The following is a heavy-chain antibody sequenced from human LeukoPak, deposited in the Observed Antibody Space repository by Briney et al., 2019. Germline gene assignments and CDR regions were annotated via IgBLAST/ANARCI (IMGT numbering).Heavy chain of an antibody. J-gene: IGHJ6*02. V-gene: IGHV4-34*01. CDR1: GGSFSGYY. CDR2: INHSGST. CDR3: ARGPYCSSTSCYGHYYYYYGMDV. Sequence: SETLSLTCAVYGGSFSGYYWSWIRQPPGKGLEWIGEINHSGSTNYNPSLKSRVTISVATSKNQFSLKLSSVTAADTAVYYCARGPYCSSTSCYGHYYYYYGMDVWGQGTTVTVSS. D-gene: IGHD2-2*01.